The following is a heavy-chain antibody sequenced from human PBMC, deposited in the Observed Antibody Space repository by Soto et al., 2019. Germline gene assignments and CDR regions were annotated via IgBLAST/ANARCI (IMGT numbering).Heavy chain of an antibody. CDR1: GFTFSSYA. J-gene: IGHJ6*02. V-gene: IGHV3-23*01. Sequence: GGSLRLSCAASGFTFSSYAMSWVRQAPGKGLEWVSAISGSGGSTYYADSVKGRFTISRDNSKNTLYLQMNSLRAEDTAVYYCAKPKVLYCDFWSGYYTASDEIYYYGMDVWGQGTTVTVSS. CDR2: ISGSGGST. D-gene: IGHD3-3*01. CDR3: AKPKVLYCDFWSGYYTASDEIYYYGMDV.